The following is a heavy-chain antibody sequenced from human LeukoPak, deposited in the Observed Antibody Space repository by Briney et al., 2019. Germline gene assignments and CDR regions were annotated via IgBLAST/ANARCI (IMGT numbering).Heavy chain of an antibody. CDR1: GFTVSSNY. CDR3: ARADILTGYSH. V-gene: IGHV3-53*01. J-gene: IGHJ4*02. D-gene: IGHD3-9*01. CDR2: IYSGGST. Sequence: GGSLRLSCAASGFTVSSNYMSWVRQAPGKGLEWVSVIYSGGSTYYADSVKGRFTISRDNSKNTLYLQMNSLRAEDTAVYYCARADILTGYSHWGQGTLVTVSS.